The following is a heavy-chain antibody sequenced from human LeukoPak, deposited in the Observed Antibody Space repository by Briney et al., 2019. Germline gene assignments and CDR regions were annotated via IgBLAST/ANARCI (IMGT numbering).Heavy chain of an antibody. J-gene: IGHJ6*03. D-gene: IGHD5-18*01. CDR1: GYSISSSNW. V-gene: IGHV4-28*01. Sequence: SDTLSLTCAVSGYSISSSNWWGLLRQPPGKGLEWIEFIYYSGSTYYNPSLKSRFTISVDTSKNQFSLKLSAVTAVDTTVYYCARMRIQLDYYYYMAVWGKGTTVTVSS. CDR3: ARMRIQLDYYYYMAV. CDR2: IYYSGST.